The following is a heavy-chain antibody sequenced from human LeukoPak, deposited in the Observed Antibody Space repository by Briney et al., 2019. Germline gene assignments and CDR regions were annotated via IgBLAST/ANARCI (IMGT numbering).Heavy chain of an antibody. J-gene: IGHJ4*02. CDR2: ISGSGGST. CDR1: GFTFSSYA. V-gene: IGHV3-23*01. Sequence: GGSLRLSCAASGFTFSSYAMSWVRQAPGKGLEWVSAISGSGGSTYYADSVKGRFTISRDKSKNTLYLQMNSLRAEDTAVYYCAKGGYSGYDYEGEYFDYWGQGTLVTVSS. CDR3: AKGGYSGYDYEGEYFDY. D-gene: IGHD5-12*01.